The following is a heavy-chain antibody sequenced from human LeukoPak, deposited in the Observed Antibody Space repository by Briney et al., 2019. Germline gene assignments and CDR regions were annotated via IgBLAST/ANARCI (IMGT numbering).Heavy chain of an antibody. CDR3: ARAQTDYYDSSGYYIDY. CDR1: GGSISSGGYS. Sequence: TSETLSLTCAVSGGSISSGGYSWSWIRQHPGKGLEWIGYIYYSGSTYYNPSLKSRVTISVDTSKNQFSLKLSSVTAADTAVYYCARAQTDYYDSSGYYIDYWGQGTLVTVSS. J-gene: IGHJ4*02. CDR2: IYYSGST. D-gene: IGHD3-22*01. V-gene: IGHV4-31*11.